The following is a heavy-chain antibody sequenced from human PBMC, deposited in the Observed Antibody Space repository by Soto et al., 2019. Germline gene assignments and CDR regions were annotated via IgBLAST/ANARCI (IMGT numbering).Heavy chain of an antibody. V-gene: IGHV2-5*02. Sequence: QITLMESGPALVKPTQTLTLTCTFSGFSLSTGGVGVGWIRQPPGKALEWLALIYWDDDKRYSPSLRIRLTITRDTSKNQVVLTMANMDPVDTATYYRTHSRCGVDCLPSSSSHYSYGMDVLGQGTTVMVSS. CDR2: IYWDDDK. CDR3: THSRCGVDCLPSSSSHYSYGMDV. D-gene: IGHD2-21*02. CDR1: GFSLSTGGVG. J-gene: IGHJ6*02.